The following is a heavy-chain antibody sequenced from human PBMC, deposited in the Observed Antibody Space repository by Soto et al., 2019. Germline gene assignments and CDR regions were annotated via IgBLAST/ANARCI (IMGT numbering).Heavy chain of an antibody. CDR2: IYSGGST. D-gene: IGHD3-3*01. J-gene: IGHJ4*02. CDR1: XFTVSSNY. Sequence: GGSVRLSCAASXFTVSSNYMSWVRQAPGKGLEWVSVIYSGGSTYYADSVKGRFTISRDNSKNTLYLQMNSLRAEDTAVYYCARGIQGYYSDYWGQGTLVTVSS. CDR3: ARGIQGYYSDY. V-gene: IGHV3-53*01.